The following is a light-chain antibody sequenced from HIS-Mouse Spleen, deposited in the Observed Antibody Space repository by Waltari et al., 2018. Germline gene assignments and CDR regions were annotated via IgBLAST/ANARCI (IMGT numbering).Light chain of an antibody. CDR2: EGS. Sequence: QSALTQPASVSGSPGQSITISCTGTSSDVGSYNLVSWYQQHPGKAPKPVIYEGSKRPSGVSNRFSGSKSGNTASLTISGLQAEDEADYYCCSYAGSSTWVFGGGTKLTVL. CDR3: CSYAGSSTWV. J-gene: IGLJ3*02. V-gene: IGLV2-23*01. CDR1: SSDVGSYNL.